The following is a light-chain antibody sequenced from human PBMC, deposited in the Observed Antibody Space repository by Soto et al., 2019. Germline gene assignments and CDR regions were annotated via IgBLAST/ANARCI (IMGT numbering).Light chain of an antibody. Sequence: QSALTQPASVSGSPGQSITISCTGTSSDVGSYNLVSWYQQHPGKAPKLMIYEVSKRPSVVSKRFSGSKSGNTASLTISELQAEDEADYYCCSYAGSSTHVFGTGTKLTVL. CDR1: SSDVGSYNL. V-gene: IGLV2-23*02. CDR3: CSYAGSSTHV. J-gene: IGLJ1*01. CDR2: EVS.